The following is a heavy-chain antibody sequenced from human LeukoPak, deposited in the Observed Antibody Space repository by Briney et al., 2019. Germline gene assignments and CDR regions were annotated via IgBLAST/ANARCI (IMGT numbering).Heavy chain of an antibody. V-gene: IGHV1-69*13. J-gene: IGHJ6*02. CDR3: ARAGYCGGDCYSGYYYYGMDV. Sequence: ASVKVSCKSSGCTFCSYAISWVRQAPGQGLEWMGGIIPIFGTANYAQKFQGRVTITADESTSTAYMELSSLRSEDTAVYYCARAGYCGGDCYSGYYYYGMDVWGQGTTVTVSS. CDR2: IIPIFGTA. D-gene: IGHD2-21*02. CDR1: GCTFCSYA.